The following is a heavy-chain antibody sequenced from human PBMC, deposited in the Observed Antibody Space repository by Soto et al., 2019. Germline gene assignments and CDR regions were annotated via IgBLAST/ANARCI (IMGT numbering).Heavy chain of an antibody. J-gene: IGHJ4*02. V-gene: IGHV3-30*18. CDR3: AKDRMGAGVRGYFDY. CDR2: MSYDGSNK. Sequence: QVQLVESGGGVVQPGKPLRLSCAGSGFTFSSYGMDWVRQAPGKGLEWVAVMSYDGSNKYYADSVKGRFTISRDNSKNTLYLQMSSLRADDTAVYYCAKDRMGAGVRGYFDYWGQGTLVTVSS. CDR1: GFTFSSYG. D-gene: IGHD3-10*01.